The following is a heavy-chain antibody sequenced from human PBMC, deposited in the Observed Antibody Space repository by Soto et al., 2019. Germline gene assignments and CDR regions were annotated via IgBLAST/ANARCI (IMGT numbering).Heavy chain of an antibody. J-gene: IGHJ4*02. CDR3: ATFRFNADWSQFDY. V-gene: IGHV4-31*03. CDR2: IYYSGTT. CDR1: GVYVDSDIYY. Sequence: SETLSLTCTVSGVYVDSDIYYWSWIRQRPGKGLEWIGNIYYSGTTYYNPSLKSRLIMSLGTSKNQFSLRLSSVTAADTAVYYCATFRFNADWSQFDYWGQGTLVTVSS. D-gene: IGHD3-9*01.